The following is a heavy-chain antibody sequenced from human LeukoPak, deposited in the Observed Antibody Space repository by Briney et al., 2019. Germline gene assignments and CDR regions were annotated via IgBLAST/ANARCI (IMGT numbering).Heavy chain of an antibody. Sequence: GGSLRLSCAASGFTFSSYSMNWVRQAPGKGLEWVSFISSSRSYIYYADSVKGRFTISRDNAKNSLYLQMNSLRAEDTAVYYCARFIVAPYYFDYWGRGTLVTVSS. J-gene: IGHJ4*02. CDR1: GFTFSSYS. D-gene: IGHD3-22*01. CDR3: ARFIVAPYYFDY. CDR2: ISSSRSYI. V-gene: IGHV3-21*01.